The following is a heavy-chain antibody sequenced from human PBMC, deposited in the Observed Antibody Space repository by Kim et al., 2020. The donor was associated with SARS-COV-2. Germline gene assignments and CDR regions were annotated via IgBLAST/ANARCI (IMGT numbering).Heavy chain of an antibody. J-gene: IGHJ3*02. D-gene: IGHD6-13*01. CDR3: ATHLAAADHTNAFDI. Sequence: SETLSLTCAVYGGSFSGYYWSWIRQPPGKGLEWIGEINHSGSTNYNPSLKSRVTISVDTSKNQFSLKLSSVTAADTAVYYCATHLAAADHTNAFDIWGQGTMVTVSS. CDR1: GGSFSGYY. CDR2: INHSGST. V-gene: IGHV4-34*01.